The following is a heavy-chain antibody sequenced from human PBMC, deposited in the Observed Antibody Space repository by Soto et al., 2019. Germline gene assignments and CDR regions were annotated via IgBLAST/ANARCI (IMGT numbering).Heavy chain of an antibody. J-gene: IGHJ4*02. CDR2: IYYSGST. V-gene: IGHV4-30-4*01. Sequence: SETLSLTCTVSGCSISSGDYYWSWIRQPPGKGLEWIGYIYYSGSTYYNPSLKSRVTISVDTSKNQFSLKLSSVTAADTAVYYCARGYDSSGYLVDYWGQGTLVTVSS. CDR3: ARGYDSSGYLVDY. CDR1: GCSISSGDYY. D-gene: IGHD3-22*01.